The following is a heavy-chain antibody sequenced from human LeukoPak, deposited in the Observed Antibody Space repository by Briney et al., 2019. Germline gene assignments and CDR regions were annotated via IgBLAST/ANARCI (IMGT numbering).Heavy chain of an antibody. V-gene: IGHV1-46*01. CDR2: INPSGGST. D-gene: IGHD3-10*01. CDR1: GYTFTSYY. J-gene: IGHJ6*04. Sequence: ASVKVSCKASGYTFTSYYMHWVRQAPGQGLEWMGIINPSGGSTSYAQKFQGRVTMTRDTSTSTVYMELSSLRSEDTAVYYCARAAGSGSYYYYGMDVWAKGPRSPSPQ. CDR3: ARAAGSGSYYYYGMDV.